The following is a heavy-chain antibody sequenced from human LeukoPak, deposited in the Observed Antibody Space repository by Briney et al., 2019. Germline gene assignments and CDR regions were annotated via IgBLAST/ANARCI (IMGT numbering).Heavy chain of an antibody. CDR3: AKGHPAIGLDY. V-gene: IGHV3-30-3*01. D-gene: IGHD2-2*01. CDR2: ISYDGSNK. J-gene: IGHJ4*02. CDR1: GFTFSSYA. Sequence: GGSLRLPCAASGFTFSSYAMHWVRQAPGKGLEWVAVISYDGSNKYYADSVKGRFTISRDNSKNTLYLQMNSLRAEDTAVYYCAKGHPAIGLDYWGQGTLVTVSS.